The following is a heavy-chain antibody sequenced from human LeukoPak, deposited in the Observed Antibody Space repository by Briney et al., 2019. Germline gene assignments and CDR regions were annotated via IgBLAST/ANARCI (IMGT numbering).Heavy chain of an antibody. CDR2: IIPVLNIT. V-gene: IGHV1-69*04. CDR1: GGTFSSSA. J-gene: IGHJ6*02. Sequence: EASVKVSCKTSGGTFSSSAITWVRQAPGQGLEWMGRIIPVLNITTYAQKFQGSVTITADTSTSTVYMGLSSLRSEETAVYYCARDQGLTAPPPYGLDVWGQGTTVIVSS. CDR3: ARDQGLTAPPPYGLDV. D-gene: IGHD5-18*01.